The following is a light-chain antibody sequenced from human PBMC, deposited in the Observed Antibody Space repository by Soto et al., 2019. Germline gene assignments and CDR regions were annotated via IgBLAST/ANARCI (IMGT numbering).Light chain of an antibody. Sequence: DIQMTQSPSTLSVSVGDRVTITCRASQNIRTWLSWYQQKPGKAPNLLIFDASSLHSGVPSRFSGSGSGTEFTLTITSLQPDDFATYYCQHYNPYSGPFGQGTKVEIK. J-gene: IGKJ1*01. V-gene: IGKV1-5*01. CDR1: QNIRTW. CDR2: DAS. CDR3: QHYNPYSGP.